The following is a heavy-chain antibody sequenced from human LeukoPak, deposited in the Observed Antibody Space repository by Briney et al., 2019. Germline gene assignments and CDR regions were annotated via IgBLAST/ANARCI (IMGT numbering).Heavy chain of an antibody. CDR3: AREGTTVTTLDY. CDR1: GGSISITSHY. Sequence: SETLSLTCGVSGGSISITSHYWVWIRQPPEKGLGWIGNIYYDGSTYYNPSLKIRFTMSVDTSRNQFLLNLSSVTAADTAVYYCAREGTTVTTLDYWGQGTLVTVSS. CDR2: IYYDGST. J-gene: IGHJ4*02. D-gene: IGHD4-17*01. V-gene: IGHV4-39*02.